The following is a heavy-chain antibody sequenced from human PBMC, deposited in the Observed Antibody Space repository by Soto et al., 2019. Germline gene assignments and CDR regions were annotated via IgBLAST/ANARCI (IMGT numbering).Heavy chain of an antibody. CDR3: ARRANWFDP. J-gene: IGHJ5*02. Sequence: GXSVKVSFKASGYTFSSYAIHWVRQAPGQRLEWMGWIDTGSGNAKYSLKFQGRVTFTRDTSASTVYVEMSRLTSEDTAVYYCARRANWFDPWGQGTLVTVSS. CDR2: IDTGSGNA. V-gene: IGHV1-3*04. CDR1: GYTFSSYA.